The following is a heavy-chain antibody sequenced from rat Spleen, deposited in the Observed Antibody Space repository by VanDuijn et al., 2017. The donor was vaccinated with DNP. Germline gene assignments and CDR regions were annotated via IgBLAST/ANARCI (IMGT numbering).Heavy chain of an antibody. D-gene: IGHD1-4*01. CDR2: ISYDGSET. CDR1: GITFSDHN. J-gene: IGHJ2*01. V-gene: IGHV5-7*01. Sequence: EVQLVESGGGLVQPGRSLKLSCVVSGITFSDHNMAWVRQAPKKGLEWVATISYDGSETYYRDYVKGRFTIARDNPRSNLYLQMDSLRSEDTAAYYCPGRPPPTRGPFDYWGQGVTVTVSS. CDR3: PGRPPPTRGPFDY.